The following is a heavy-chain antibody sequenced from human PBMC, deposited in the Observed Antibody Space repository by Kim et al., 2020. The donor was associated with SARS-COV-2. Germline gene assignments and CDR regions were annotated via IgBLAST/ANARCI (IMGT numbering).Heavy chain of an antibody. J-gene: IGHJ6*03. CDR3: DRSRRAYEYMDV. D-gene: IGHD3-16*01. Sequence: GGSLRLSCTASGFTFSDYYMTWVRLAHGKGLEWVGLIRTNTYGGTREYAPSVKDRFTVSRDDSNSVAYLQLNSLRSEDTAVYYCDRSRRAYEYMDVWGKG. CDR1: GFTFSDYY. V-gene: IGHV3-49*04. CDR2: IRTNTYGGTR.